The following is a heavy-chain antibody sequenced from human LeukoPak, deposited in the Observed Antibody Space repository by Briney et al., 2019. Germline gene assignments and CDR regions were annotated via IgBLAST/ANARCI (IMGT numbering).Heavy chain of an antibody. J-gene: IGHJ6*02. D-gene: IGHD3-16*01. CDR3: ARLGGTARMDV. CDR2: MHHSGSA. CDR1: GGSISCCH. V-gene: IGHV4-59*01. Sequence: SETLSLTCSVSGGSISCCHWIWTRQSPGKGLEWIGYMHHSGSASDNPSLKSRVTISLDTSKNQFSLKLSSVTAADTAVYYCARLGGTARMDVWGQGTTVTVS.